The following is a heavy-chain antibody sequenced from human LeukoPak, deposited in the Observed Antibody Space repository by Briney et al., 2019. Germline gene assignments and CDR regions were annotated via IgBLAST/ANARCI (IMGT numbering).Heavy chain of an antibody. CDR1: GFRFSSYW. CDR2: IKQDGSEK. J-gene: IGHJ5*02. D-gene: IGHD2-8*01. CDR3: TRDESLMEDALNRFDP. Sequence: PGGSLILSCAGSGFRFSSYWMNWVRQAPGKGLEWVANIKQDGSEKNYVDSVKGRFTISRDNAKSSLYLHMSRLRAEDTAVYYCTRDESLMEDALNRFDPWGQGTLVIVSS. V-gene: IGHV3-7*01.